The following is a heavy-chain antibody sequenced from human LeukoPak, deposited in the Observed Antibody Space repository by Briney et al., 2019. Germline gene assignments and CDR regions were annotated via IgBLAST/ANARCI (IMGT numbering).Heavy chain of an antibody. D-gene: IGHD1-26*01. J-gene: IGHJ4*02. Sequence: GGSLRLSCPASGFTFSSYSMNWVRQAPGKGLEWVSSISSSSSYIYYADSVKGRFTISRDNAKNSLYLQMNSLRAEDTAVYYCARMGAGDNSDYWGQGTLVTVSS. CDR3: ARMGAGDNSDY. CDR1: GFTFSSYS. CDR2: ISSSSSYI. V-gene: IGHV3-21*01.